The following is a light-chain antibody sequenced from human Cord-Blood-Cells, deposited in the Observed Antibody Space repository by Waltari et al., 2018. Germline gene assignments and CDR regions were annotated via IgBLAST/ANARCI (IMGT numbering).Light chain of an antibody. CDR1: PSVSSN. V-gene: IGKV3-15*01. CDR3: HQYNNWPIT. J-gene: IGKJ5*01. Sequence: EIVMTQSPATLSVSPGERATLSCRASPSVSSNLAWYQQKPGQAPRLLIYVASTRATGIPARFSGSGSGTKFTLTISSLQSEDFAVYYCHQYNNWPITFGQGTRLEIK. CDR2: VAS.